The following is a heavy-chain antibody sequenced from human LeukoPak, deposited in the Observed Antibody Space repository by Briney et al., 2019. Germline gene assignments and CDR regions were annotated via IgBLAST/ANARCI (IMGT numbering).Heavy chain of an antibody. CDR2: IYYSGST. J-gene: IGHJ4*02. Sequence: SQTLSVTRTVSGGSISSGGYYWSWIRQHPGKGLEWIGYIYYSGSTYYNPSLKSRVTISVDTSKNQFSLKLSSVTAADTAVYYCARGGDYYDSSGYFYWGQGTLVTVSS. CDR1: GGSISSGGYY. V-gene: IGHV4-31*03. CDR3: ARGGDYYDSSGYFY. D-gene: IGHD3-22*01.